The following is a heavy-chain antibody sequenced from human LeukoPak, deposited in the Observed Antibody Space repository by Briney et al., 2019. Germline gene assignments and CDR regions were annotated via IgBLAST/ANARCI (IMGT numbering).Heavy chain of an antibody. Sequence: GASVKVSCKASGYTFTAYYMNWVRQAPGQGLEWMGWINPNTGDTDYAQNFQGRVTMTRDRSISTAYMELISLSSDDTAVYFCARDRYMDVWGEGTTVTVSS. CDR3: ARDRYMDV. CDR1: GYTFTAYY. J-gene: IGHJ6*03. V-gene: IGHV1-2*02. CDR2: INPNTGDT.